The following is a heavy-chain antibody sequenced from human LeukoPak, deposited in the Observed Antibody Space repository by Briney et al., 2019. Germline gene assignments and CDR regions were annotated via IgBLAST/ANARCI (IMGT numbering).Heavy chain of an antibody. Sequence: RASVKVSCKASGYTFTGYFIHWVRQAPGEGLDWMGWINPNSGGTNYAQKFQGRVTMTRDTSISTAYMELSRLRSDDTAVYYCARGRVTVASDWYFDLWGRGTLVTVSS. CDR1: GYTFTGYF. CDR3: ARGRVTVASDWYFDL. CDR2: INPNSGGT. V-gene: IGHV1-2*02. D-gene: IGHD5-12*01. J-gene: IGHJ2*01.